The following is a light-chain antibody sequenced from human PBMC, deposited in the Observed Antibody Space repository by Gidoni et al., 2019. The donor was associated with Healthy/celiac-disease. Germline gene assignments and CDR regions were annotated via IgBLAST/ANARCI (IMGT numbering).Light chain of an antibody. V-gene: IGKV3-11*01. Sequence: EIVLTQSPATLSLSPGDRATLSCRASQSVSSYLAWYQHKPGQAPRLLIDDASNRATGIPARFSGSGSGTDFTLTISSLEPEDFAVYYCQQRSNWPPWTFGQGTKVEIK. CDR3: QQRSNWPPWT. CDR1: QSVSSY. J-gene: IGKJ1*01. CDR2: DAS.